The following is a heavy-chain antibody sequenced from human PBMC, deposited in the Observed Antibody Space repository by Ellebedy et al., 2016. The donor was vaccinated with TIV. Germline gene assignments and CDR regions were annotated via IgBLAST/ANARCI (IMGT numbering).Heavy chain of an antibody. CDR1: GGSISSYY. V-gene: IGHV4-59*01. CDR3: ARAPTGDYDSSGAGGP. D-gene: IGHD3-22*01. CDR2: IYYSGST. J-gene: IGHJ5*02. Sequence: SETLSLTCTVSGGSISSYYWSWIRQPPGKGLVWIGYIYYSGSTNYNPSLKSRVTISVDTSKNQFSLKLSSVTAADTAVYYCARAPTGDYDSSGAGGPWGQGTLVTVSS.